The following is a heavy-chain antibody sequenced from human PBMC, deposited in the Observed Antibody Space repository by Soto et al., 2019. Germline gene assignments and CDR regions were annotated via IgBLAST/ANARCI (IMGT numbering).Heavy chain of an antibody. J-gene: IGHJ4*02. Sequence: SGPTLVNPTQTLTLTCTFSGFSLSTSAVGVGWIRQPPGKALEWLALIYWNDDKRYSPSLKSRLTITKDTSKNLVVLTLTNMDPVDTATYYCAHRLGYSYGRYFDYWGQGTLVTVSS. D-gene: IGHD5-18*01. CDR1: GFSLSTSAVG. CDR3: AHRLGYSYGRYFDY. V-gene: IGHV2-5*01. CDR2: IYWNDDK.